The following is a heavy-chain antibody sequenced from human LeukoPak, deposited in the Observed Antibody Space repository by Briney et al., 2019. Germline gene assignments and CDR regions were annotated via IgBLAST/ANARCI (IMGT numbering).Heavy chain of an antibody. Sequence: GGSLRLSCAVSGYSVSVYYMSWVRQAPGKGLEWLSVIYNGDTTYYADSVKGRFTISGDNSGNTVNLQMNSLRAEDTAVYYCARAPPYYYDSRGYHYERGNYFYGMDVWGRGTTVIV. D-gene: IGHD3-22*01. V-gene: IGHV3-53*01. CDR1: GYSVSVYY. CDR2: IYNGDTT. CDR3: ARAPPYYYDSRGYHYERGNYFYGMDV. J-gene: IGHJ6*02.